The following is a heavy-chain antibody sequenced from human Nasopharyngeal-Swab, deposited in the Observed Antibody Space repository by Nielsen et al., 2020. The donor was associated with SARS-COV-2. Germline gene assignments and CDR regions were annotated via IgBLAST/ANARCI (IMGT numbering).Heavy chain of an antibody. CDR3: AKALGGYCSGGSCYD. D-gene: IGHD2-15*01. CDR2: ISGSGGST. J-gene: IGHJ4*02. V-gene: IGHV3-23*01. CDR1: GFTFSSYA. Sequence: GGSLRLSCAASGFTFSSYAMSWVCQAPGKGLEWVSAISGSGGSTYYADSVKGRFTISRDNSKNTLYLQMNSLRAEDTAAYYCAKALGGYCSGGSCYDWGQGTLVAVSS.